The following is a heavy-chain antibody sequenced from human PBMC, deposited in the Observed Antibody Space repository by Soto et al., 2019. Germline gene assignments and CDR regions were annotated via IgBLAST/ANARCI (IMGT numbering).Heavy chain of an antibody. J-gene: IGHJ6*02. CDR2: ISSNGGST. Sequence: XGSLRLSCSASGFTFSSYAMHWVRQAPGKGLEYVSAISSNGGSTYYADSVKGRFTVSRDNSKNTLYLQMSSLRAEDTAVYYCVTPYYDFWSGYYTGGLDVWGQGTTVTVSS. D-gene: IGHD3-3*01. V-gene: IGHV3-64D*06. CDR3: VTPYYDFWSGYYTGGLDV. CDR1: GFTFSSYA.